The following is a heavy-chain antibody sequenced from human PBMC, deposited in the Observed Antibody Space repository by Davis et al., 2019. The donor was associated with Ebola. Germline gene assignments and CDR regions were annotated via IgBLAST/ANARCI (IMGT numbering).Heavy chain of an antibody. D-gene: IGHD5-18*01. CDR2: MNPNSGNT. CDR1: GYTFTSYD. Sequence: ASVKVSCKASGYTFTSYDINWVRQATGQGLEWMGWMNPNSGNTGYAQKFQGRVTMTRTTSISTAYMELSSLRSEDTAVYYCATSLTAMVRYYYYGMDVWGQGTTVTVSS. CDR3: ATSLTAMVRYYYYGMDV. J-gene: IGHJ6*02. V-gene: IGHV1-8*01.